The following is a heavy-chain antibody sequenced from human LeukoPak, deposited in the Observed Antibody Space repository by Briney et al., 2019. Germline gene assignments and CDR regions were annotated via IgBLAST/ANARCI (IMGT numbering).Heavy chain of an antibody. CDR1: GGTISSYY. CDR2: IYYSGST. J-gene: IGHJ3*02. V-gene: IGHV4-59*01. Sequence: SSETLSFTCTVSGGTISSYYWSWIRQPPGKGLEWIGYIYYSGSTNYNPSLKSRVTISVDTSKNQFSLKLSSVTAADTAVYYCARECSSTSCHSRFAFDIWGQGTMVTVSS. CDR3: ARECSSTSCHSRFAFDI. D-gene: IGHD2-2*01.